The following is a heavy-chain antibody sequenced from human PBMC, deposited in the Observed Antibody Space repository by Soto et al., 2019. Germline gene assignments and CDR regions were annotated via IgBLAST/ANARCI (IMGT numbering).Heavy chain of an antibody. CDR1: GFTFSSYS. Sequence: PGGSLRLSCAASGFTFSSYSMNWIRQAPGKGLEWVSSISSSSSYIYYADSVKGRLTISRDNAKNSLYLQMNSLRAEDTAVYYCARVLTRAYCTNGVCSGYYYGMDVWGQGTTVTVSS. V-gene: IGHV3-21*01. D-gene: IGHD2-8*01. CDR2: ISSSSSYI. J-gene: IGHJ6*02. CDR3: ARVLTRAYCTNGVCSGYYYGMDV.